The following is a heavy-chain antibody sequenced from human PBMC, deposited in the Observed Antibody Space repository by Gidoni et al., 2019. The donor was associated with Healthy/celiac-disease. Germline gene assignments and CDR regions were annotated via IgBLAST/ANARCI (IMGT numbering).Heavy chain of an antibody. CDR1: GYTFTSYY. V-gene: IGHV1-46*03. CDR3: ARTTTYYYGSGSSYTHSNFDY. Sequence: QVQLVQSGAEVKKPGASVKVSCKASGYTFTSYYMHWGRQAPGQGLEWMGIINPSGGSTSYAQKFQGRVTMTRDTSTSTVYMELSSLRSEDTAVYYCARTTTYYYGSGSSYTHSNFDYWGQGTLVTVSS. CDR2: INPSGGST. D-gene: IGHD3-10*01. J-gene: IGHJ4*02.